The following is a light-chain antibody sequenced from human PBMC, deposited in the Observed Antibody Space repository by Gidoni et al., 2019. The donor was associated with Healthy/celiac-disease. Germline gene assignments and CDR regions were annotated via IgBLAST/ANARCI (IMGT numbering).Light chain of an antibody. CDR1: QSVSSSY. CDR2: GAS. Sequence: EIVLTQSPGTLSLSPGERANLSCRASQSVSSSYLAWYQQKPGQAPRLLIYGASSRATGIPDSFSGSGSGTDFTLTISRLEPEDFAVYYCQQYGSSPPYTFGQGTKLEIK. J-gene: IGKJ2*01. CDR3: QQYGSSPPYT. V-gene: IGKV3-20*01.